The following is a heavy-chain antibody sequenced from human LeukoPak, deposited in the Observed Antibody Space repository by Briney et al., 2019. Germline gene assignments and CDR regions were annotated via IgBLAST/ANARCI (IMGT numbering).Heavy chain of an antibody. J-gene: IGHJ5*02. V-gene: IGHV4-34*01. CDR3: ARHLKLGILGNWFDP. CDR1: GGSFSGYY. D-gene: IGHD7-27*01. Sequence: SETLSLTCAVYGGSFSGYYWSWIRQPPGKELEWIGEINHSGSTNYNPSLKSRVTISVDTSKNQFSLKLSSVTAADTAVYYCARHLKLGILGNWFDPWGQGTLVTVSS. CDR2: INHSGST.